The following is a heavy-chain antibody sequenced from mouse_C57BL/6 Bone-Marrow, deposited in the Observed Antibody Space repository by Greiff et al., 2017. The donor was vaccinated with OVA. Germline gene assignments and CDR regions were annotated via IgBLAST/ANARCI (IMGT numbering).Heavy chain of an antibody. CDR1: GFTFSSYG. Sequence: EVKLVESGGDLVKPGGPLKLSCAASGFTFSSYGMSWVRQTPDKRLEWVATISSGGSYTYYPDSVKGRFTISRDNAKNTLYLQMSSLKSEDTAMYYCARHGGTGDWYFDVWGTGTTVTVSS. D-gene: IGHD4-1*01. J-gene: IGHJ1*03. CDR2: ISSGGSYT. V-gene: IGHV5-6*01. CDR3: ARHGGTGDWYFDV.